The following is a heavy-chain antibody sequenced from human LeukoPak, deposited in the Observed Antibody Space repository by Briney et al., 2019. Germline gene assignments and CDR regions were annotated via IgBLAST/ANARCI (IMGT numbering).Heavy chain of an antibody. CDR2: IRSKAYGGTT. D-gene: IGHD3-10*01. CDR1: GFTFGDYA. J-gene: IGHJ4*02. Sequence: PGGSLRLSCTASGFTFGDYAMSWFRQAPGKGLEWVGFIRSKAYGGTTEYAASVKGRFTISRDDSKSIAYLQMNSLKTEDTAVYYCTGREALQRITMVRGVIGPFDYWGQGTLVTVSS. V-gene: IGHV3-49*03. CDR3: TGREALQRITMVRGVIGPFDY.